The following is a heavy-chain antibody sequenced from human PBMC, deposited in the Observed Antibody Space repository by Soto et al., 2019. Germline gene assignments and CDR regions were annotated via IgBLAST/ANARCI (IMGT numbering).Heavy chain of an antibody. CDR3: ARPNTPYYGGNSGAFDI. CDR1: GFTFSDYY. V-gene: IGHV3-11*06. CDR2: ISHDSDYT. D-gene: IGHD4-17*01. J-gene: IGHJ3*02. Sequence: QVQLVESGGGLVKPGGSLRLSCAASGFTFSDYYMSWIRQAPGQELEWVSYISHDSDYTSYADSVRGRFSISRDNAQKSLYLQINSLRAEDTALYYCARPNTPYYGGNSGAFDIWGQGTMVTVSS.